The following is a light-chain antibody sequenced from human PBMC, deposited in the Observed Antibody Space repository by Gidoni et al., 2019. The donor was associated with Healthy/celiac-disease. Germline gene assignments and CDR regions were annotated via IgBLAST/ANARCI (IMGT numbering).Light chain of an antibody. V-gene: IGKV1-5*03. CDR3: QQYNSYLYT. J-gene: IGKJ2*01. Sequence: DIPMTQSPSPLAASVGDRGTITCRASQSSSSWLAWYQQKPGKAPKLLIEKASSLESGVPSRFSGRGSGTEFTLTISSLQPDDFATYYCQQYNSYLYTFGQGTKLEIK. CDR2: KAS. CDR1: QSSSSW.